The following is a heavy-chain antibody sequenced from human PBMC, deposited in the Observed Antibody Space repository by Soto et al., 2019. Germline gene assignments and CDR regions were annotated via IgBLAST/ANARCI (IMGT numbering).Heavy chain of an antibody. J-gene: IGHJ4*02. D-gene: IGHD3-3*01. V-gene: IGHV3-48*02. Sequence: QLVESGGGLVQPGGSLRLSCVASGFTFSSYTMNWVRQAPGKGLEWVSYISSSDSGTIYYADSVKGRFTMSRDNAKSSLYLQMKSLRDEDTDVYYCAIGAGGYWGQGTLVTVSS. CDR1: GFTFSSYT. CDR2: ISSSDSGTI. CDR3: AIGAGGY.